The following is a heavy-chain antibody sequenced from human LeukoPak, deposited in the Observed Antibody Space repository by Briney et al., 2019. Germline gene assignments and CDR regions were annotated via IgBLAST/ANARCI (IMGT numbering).Heavy chain of an antibody. CDR1: GFTFISSA. CDR2: IVVGSGNT. D-gene: IGHD3-22*01. Sequence: SVKVSCETSGFTFISSAVQWVRQARGQRLEWIGWIVVGSGNTNYAQKFQERVTITRDMSTSTAYMELSSLRSEDTAEYYCAADPSYSSGYRYYFDYWGQGTLVTVSS. J-gene: IGHJ4*02. V-gene: IGHV1-58*01. CDR3: AADPSYSSGYRYYFDY.